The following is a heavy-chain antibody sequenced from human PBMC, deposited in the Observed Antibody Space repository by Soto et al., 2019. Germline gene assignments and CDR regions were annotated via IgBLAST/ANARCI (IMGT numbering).Heavy chain of an antibody. Sequence: SVKVSCKASGGTFSSYAISWVRQAPGQGLEWMGGIIPIFGTANYAQKFQGRVTITADESTSTAYMELSSLRSEDTAVHYCASGSGYCSGGSCYSDYYGMDVWGQGTTVTVSS. V-gene: IGHV1-69*13. CDR2: IIPIFGTA. D-gene: IGHD2-15*01. CDR3: ASGSGYCSGGSCYSDYYGMDV. CDR1: GGTFSSYA. J-gene: IGHJ6*02.